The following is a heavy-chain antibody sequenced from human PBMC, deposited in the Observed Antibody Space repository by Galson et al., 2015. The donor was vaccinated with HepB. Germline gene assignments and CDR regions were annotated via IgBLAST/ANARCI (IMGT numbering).Heavy chain of an antibody. CDR1: GFTFSKYD. J-gene: IGHJ5*02. D-gene: IGHD3-10*01. CDR2: LEPAGET. V-gene: IGHV3-13*01. Sequence: SLRLSCAASGFTFSKYDMHWVRQPPGKSPEWVSVLEPAGETYYTGSVKGRFTISRDDANNILSLQMNNLRAGDTAVYYCARATMIQGVPDSWGQGTLVTVSS. CDR3: ARATMIQGVPDS.